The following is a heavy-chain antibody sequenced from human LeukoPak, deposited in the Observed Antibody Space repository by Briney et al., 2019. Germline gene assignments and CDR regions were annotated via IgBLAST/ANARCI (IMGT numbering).Heavy chain of an antibody. D-gene: IGHD5-24*01. J-gene: IGHJ3*02. CDR2: INPSAGNT. V-gene: IGHV1-46*01. CDR1: GCTFSNYY. CDR3: ARIRDGYNDAYDI. Sequence: ASVKVSCKASGCTFSNYYMHWVRQAPGQGLEWMGLINPSAGNTNYAQRFQGRVTMTRNTSTSTVYMELSSLRSEDTAVYYCARIRDGYNDAYDIWGQGTMVTVPS.